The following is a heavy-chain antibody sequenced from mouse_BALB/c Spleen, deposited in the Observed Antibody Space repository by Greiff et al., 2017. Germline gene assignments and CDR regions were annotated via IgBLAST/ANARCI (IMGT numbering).Heavy chain of an antibody. V-gene: IGHV5-12-2*01. CDR1: GFTFSSYT. CDR2: ISNGGGST. Sequence: EVQLVESGGGLVQPGGSLKLSCAASGFTFSSYTMSWVRQTPGKRLEWVAYISNGGGSTYYPDTVKGRFTISRDNAKNTLYLQMSSLKSEDTAMYYCASEPPLQVYDGNYRYFDVWGAGTTVTVSA. CDR3: ASEPPLQVYDGNYRYFDV. J-gene: IGHJ1*01. D-gene: IGHD2-1*01.